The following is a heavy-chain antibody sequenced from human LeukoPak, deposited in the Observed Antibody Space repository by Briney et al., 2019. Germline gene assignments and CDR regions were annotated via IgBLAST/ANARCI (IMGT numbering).Heavy chain of an antibody. CDR2: INHSGST. J-gene: IGHJ6*02. V-gene: IGHV4-34*01. CDR1: GGSFSGYY. Sequence: SETLSLTCAVYGGSFSGYYWSWIRQPPGKGLEWIGEINHSGSTNYNPSLKSRVTTSVDTSKNQFSLKLSSVTAADTAVYYCASRQITIFGVVPRPYGMDVWGQGTTVTVSS. CDR3: ASRQITIFGVVPRPYGMDV. D-gene: IGHD3-3*01.